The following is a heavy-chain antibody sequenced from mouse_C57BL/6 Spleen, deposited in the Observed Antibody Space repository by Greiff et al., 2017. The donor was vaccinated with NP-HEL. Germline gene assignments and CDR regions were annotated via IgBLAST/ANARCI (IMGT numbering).Heavy chain of an antibody. CDR3: ARSDYDGYYFWYFAV. J-gene: IGHJ1*03. CDR2: INPSTGGT. Sequence: VQLQQSGPELVKPGASVKISCKASGYSFTGYYMNWVKQSPEKSLEWIGEINPSTGGTTYNQKFKAKATLTVDKYSSTAYMQLKSLTSEDSAFYYCARSDYDGYYFWYFAVWGTGTTVTVSS. CDR1: GYSFTGYY. D-gene: IGHD2-3*01. V-gene: IGHV1-42*01.